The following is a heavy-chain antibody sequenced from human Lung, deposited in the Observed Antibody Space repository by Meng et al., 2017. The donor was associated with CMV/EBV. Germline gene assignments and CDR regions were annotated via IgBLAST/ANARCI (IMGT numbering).Heavy chain of an antibody. V-gene: IGHV3-23*01. Sequence: GGSLRLXCAASGFTFSSYAMSWVRQAPGKGLEWVSAISGSGGSTYYADSVKGRFTISRDNSKNTLYLQMNSLRAEDTAVYYCAKAYSSSSVGTNRGFDYWXQGTXVTVSS. CDR3: AKAYSSSSVGTNRGFDY. J-gene: IGHJ4*02. CDR1: GFTFSSYA. D-gene: IGHD6-6*01. CDR2: ISGSGGST.